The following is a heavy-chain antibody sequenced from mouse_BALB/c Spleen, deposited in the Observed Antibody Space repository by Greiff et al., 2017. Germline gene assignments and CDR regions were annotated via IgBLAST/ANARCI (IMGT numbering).Heavy chain of an antibody. J-gene: IGHJ3*01. D-gene: IGHD2-1*01. V-gene: IGHV1-9*01. CDR1: GYTFSSYW. CDR2: ILPGSGST. Sequence: QVQLQQSGAELMKPGASVKISCKATGYTFSSYWIEWVKQRPGHGLEWIGEILPGSGSTNYNEKFKGKATFTADTSSNTAYMQLSSLTSEDSAVYYSARWHYYGNFPGFAYWGQGTLVTVSA. CDR3: ARWHYYGNFPGFAY.